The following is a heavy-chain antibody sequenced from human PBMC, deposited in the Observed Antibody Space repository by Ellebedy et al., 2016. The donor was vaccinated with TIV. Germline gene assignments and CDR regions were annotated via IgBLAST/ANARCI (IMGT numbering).Heavy chain of an antibody. CDR2: ISSSGSTI. V-gene: IGHV3-11*01. CDR1: GFTFSDYY. D-gene: IGHD3-10*01. Sequence: GESLKISCAASGFTFSDYYMSWIRQAPGKGLEWVSYISSSGSTIYYADSVKGRFTISRDNAKNSLYLQMNSLRAEDTAVYYCARAITMVRGVIIHYFDYWGQGTLVTVSS. J-gene: IGHJ4*02. CDR3: ARAITMVRGVIIHYFDY.